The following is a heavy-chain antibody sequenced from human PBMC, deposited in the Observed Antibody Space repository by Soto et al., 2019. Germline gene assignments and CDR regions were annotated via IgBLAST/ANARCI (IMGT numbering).Heavy chain of an antibody. V-gene: IGHV4-4*02. J-gene: IGHJ4*02. CDR2: IYHSGST. CDR3: ARSRVQSDRSSSLASGILRWFDY. Sequence: QVQLQESGPGLVKPSGTLSLTCAVSSGSISSSNWWSWVRQPPGKGLEWIGEIYHSGSTNYNPSLKSRVTVSVDKSKNQFSLKLSSVTAADTAVYYCARSRVQSDRSSSLASGILRWFDYWGQGTLVTVSS. D-gene: IGHD2-21*01. CDR1: SGSISSSNW.